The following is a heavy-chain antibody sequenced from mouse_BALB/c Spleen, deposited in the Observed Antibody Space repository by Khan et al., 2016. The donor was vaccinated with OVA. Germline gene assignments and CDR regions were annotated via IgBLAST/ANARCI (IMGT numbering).Heavy chain of an antibody. V-gene: IGHV1-7*01. CDR2: INPTSGYT. CDR3: TRDRIDY. CDR1: GYTFTTYW. Sequence: QMQLEESGAELAKPGASVKMSCKASGYTFTTYWMHWVKQRPGQGLEWIGYINPTSGYTDYNEKFKDRATLSADRSSSTAYMQLSRLTSEDSAVYYCTRDRIDYWGQGTTLTVSS. J-gene: IGHJ2*01.